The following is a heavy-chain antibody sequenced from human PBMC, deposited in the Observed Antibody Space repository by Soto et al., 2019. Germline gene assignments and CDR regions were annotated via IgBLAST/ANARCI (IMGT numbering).Heavy chain of an antibody. J-gene: IGHJ5*02. Sequence: SETLSLTCTVSGGSIISSIYYWGWIRQPPGKGLEWIGSTYYSGSANYNPSLKSRVTISVDTSKNQFSLELSSLTAADTAVYYCARHGDFWSGSQGYNWFDPWGQGTLVTVSS. V-gene: IGHV4-39*01. CDR2: TYYSGSA. CDR3: ARHGDFWSGSQGYNWFDP. CDR1: GGSIISSIYY. D-gene: IGHD3-3*01.